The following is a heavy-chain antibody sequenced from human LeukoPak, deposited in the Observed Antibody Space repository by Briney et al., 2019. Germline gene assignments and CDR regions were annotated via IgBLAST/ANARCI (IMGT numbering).Heavy chain of an antibody. CDR2: IRYDGSNK. CDR3: ARRYCSGGSCYSIDY. V-gene: IGHV3-30*02. CDR1: GFTFSSYG. Sequence: GGSLRLSCAASGFTFSSYGMHWVRQASGKGLEWVAFIRYDGSNKYYDSVKGRFTISRDNSKNTLYLQMNSLRAEDTAVYYCARRYCSGGSCYSIDYWGQGTLVTVSS. D-gene: IGHD2-15*01. J-gene: IGHJ4*02.